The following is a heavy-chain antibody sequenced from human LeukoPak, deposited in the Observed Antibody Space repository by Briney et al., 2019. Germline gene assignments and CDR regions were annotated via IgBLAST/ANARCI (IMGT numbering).Heavy chain of an antibody. V-gene: IGHV4-34*01. D-gene: IGHD1-26*01. Sequence: SETLSLTCAVYGGSFSGYYWSWIRQPPGKGLEWIGEINHSGSTNYNPSLKSRVTISVDTSKNQFSLKLSSVTAADTAVYYCARGGDHSASYSYYFDYWGQGTLVTVSS. CDR2: INHSGST. CDR1: GGSFSGYY. J-gene: IGHJ4*02. CDR3: ARGGDHSASYSYYFDY.